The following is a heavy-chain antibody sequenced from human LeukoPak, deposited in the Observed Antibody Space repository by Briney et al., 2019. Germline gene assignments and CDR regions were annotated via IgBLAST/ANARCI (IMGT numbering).Heavy chain of an antibody. D-gene: IGHD5-12*01. Sequence: SETLSLTCTVSGGSISSYYWSWIRQPPGKGLEWIGYIYTSGSTNYSPSLKSRVTISVDTSKNQFSLKLSSVTAAETAVYYCASANSGYDPVSLYYYYYMDVWGKGTTVTVSS. J-gene: IGHJ6*03. CDR2: IYTSGST. CDR1: GGSISSYY. CDR3: ASANSGYDPVSLYYYYYMDV. V-gene: IGHV4-4*09.